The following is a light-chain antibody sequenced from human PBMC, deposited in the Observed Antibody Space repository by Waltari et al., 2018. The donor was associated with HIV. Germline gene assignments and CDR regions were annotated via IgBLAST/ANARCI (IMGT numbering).Light chain of an antibody. V-gene: IGLV2-14*01. CDR2: EVS. J-gene: IGLJ1*01. CDR3: SSYSSSTSPYV. Sequence: QSALTQPASVSGSPGQSIPISCTGPTSDIGNSNYVSWYQHHPGRAPKPIIYEVSNRPSGVSNRFSGSKSGNTASLTVSGLHAEDEGDYYCSSYSSSTSPYVFGTGTKVTVV. CDR1: TSDIGNSNY.